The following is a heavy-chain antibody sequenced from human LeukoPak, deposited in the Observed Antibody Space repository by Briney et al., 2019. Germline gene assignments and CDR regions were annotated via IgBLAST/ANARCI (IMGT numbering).Heavy chain of an antibody. J-gene: IGHJ4*02. V-gene: IGHV5-51*01. CDR1: GYSFTSYW. CDR3: ARGLGGYCSSTSCHPPSFDY. CDR2: IYPGDSDT. Sequence: GESLKISCKGSGYSFTSYWIGWVRQMPGKGLEWMGIIYPGDSDTRYSPSFQGQVTISADKSISTAYLQWSSLKASDTAMYYCARGLGGYCSSTSCHPPSFDYWGQGTLVTVSS. D-gene: IGHD2-2*01.